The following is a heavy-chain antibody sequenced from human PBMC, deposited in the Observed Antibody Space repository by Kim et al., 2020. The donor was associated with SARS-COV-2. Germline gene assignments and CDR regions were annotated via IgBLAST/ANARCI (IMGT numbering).Heavy chain of an antibody. CDR3: ARGLDP. V-gene: IGHV4-39*07. CDR2: YYSGST. Sequence: YYSGSTYYNPSLKSRVTISVDTSKNQFSLKLSSVTAADTAVYYCARGLDPWGQGTLVTVSS. J-gene: IGHJ5*02.